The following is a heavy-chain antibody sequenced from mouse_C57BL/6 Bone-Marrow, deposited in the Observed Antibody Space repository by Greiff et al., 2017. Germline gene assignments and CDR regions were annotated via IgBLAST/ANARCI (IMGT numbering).Heavy chain of an antibody. CDR3: TSSGYYGSSGD. J-gene: IGHJ2*01. CDR2: IDPETGGT. D-gene: IGHD1-1*01. V-gene: IGHV1-15*01. CDR1: GYTFTDYE. Sequence: VQLQQSGAELVRPGASVTLSCKASGYTFTDYEMHWVKQTPVHGLEWIGAIDPETGGTAYNQKFKGKAILTADKSSSTAYMELRSLTSEDSAVYYCTSSGYYGSSGDWGQGTTLTVSS.